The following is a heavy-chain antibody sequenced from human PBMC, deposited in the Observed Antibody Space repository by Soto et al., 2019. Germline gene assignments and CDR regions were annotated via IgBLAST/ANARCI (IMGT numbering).Heavy chain of an antibody. D-gene: IGHD5-12*01. CDR2: IYHSGST. CDR3: ASRRDGYNYYGY. J-gene: IGHJ4*02. Sequence: QLQLQESGSGLVKPSQTLSLTCAVSGGSISSGGYSWSWIRQPPGKGLEWIGYIYHSGSTYYNPSLKSRVTIPVDRSKNQFSLKLSSVTAADTAVYYCASRRDGYNYYGYWGQGTLVTVSS. CDR1: GGSISSGGYS. V-gene: IGHV4-30-2*01.